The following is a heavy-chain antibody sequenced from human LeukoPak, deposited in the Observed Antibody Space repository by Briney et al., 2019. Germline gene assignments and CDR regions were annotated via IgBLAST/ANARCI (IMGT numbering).Heavy chain of an antibody. D-gene: IGHD6-19*01. Sequence: GGSLRLSCAASGYTFSDYYMSWIRQAPGKGLEWVSYISSSGSTIYYADSVKGRFTISRDNAKNSLYLQMNSLRAEDTAVYYCARLYSSGWYGRSPYYMDVWGKGTTVTISS. CDR2: ISSSGSTI. J-gene: IGHJ6*03. CDR3: ARLYSSGWYGRSPYYMDV. V-gene: IGHV3-11*01. CDR1: GYTFSDYY.